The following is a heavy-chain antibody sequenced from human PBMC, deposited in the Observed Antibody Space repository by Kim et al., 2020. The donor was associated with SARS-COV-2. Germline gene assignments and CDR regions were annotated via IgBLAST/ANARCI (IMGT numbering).Heavy chain of an antibody. J-gene: IGHJ4*02. Sequence: GGSLRLSCAASGFTFSSYAMHWVRQAPGKGLEYVSAISSNGGSTYYANSVKGRFTISRDNSKNTLYLQMGSLRAEDMAVYYCARDGPRSGYNDYWGQGTLVTVSS. CDR1: GFTFSSYA. CDR3: ARDGPRSGYNDY. V-gene: IGHV3-64*01. D-gene: IGHD3-22*01. CDR2: ISSNGGST.